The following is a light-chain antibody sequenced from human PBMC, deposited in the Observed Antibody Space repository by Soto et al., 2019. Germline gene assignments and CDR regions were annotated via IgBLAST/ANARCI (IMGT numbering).Light chain of an antibody. J-gene: IGKJ3*01. Sequence: MTQSPATLSVSPGERATLSCRAGQGVTTNLAWYQQKPGKAPKLLIYAASTLQSGVPSRFSGSGSGTDFTLTIRCLQSEDFATYYCKQYYSYPRTFGPGTKVDI. V-gene: IGKV1-8*01. CDR2: AAS. CDR1: QGVTTN. CDR3: KQYYSYPRT.